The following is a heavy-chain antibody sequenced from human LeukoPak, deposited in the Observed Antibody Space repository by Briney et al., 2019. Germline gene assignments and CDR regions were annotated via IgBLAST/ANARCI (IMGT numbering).Heavy chain of an antibody. D-gene: IGHD3-22*01. J-gene: IGHJ4*02. Sequence: SETLSLTCTVSGGSISSYYWGWIRQPAGKGLEWIGRIYTSGSTNYNPSLQSRVTMSVDTSKNQFSLKLSSVTAADTAVYYCARDAFNAENYYDSSGSFDYWGQGTLVTVSS. CDR2: IYTSGST. CDR1: GGSISSYY. CDR3: ARDAFNAENYYDSSGSFDY. V-gene: IGHV4-4*07.